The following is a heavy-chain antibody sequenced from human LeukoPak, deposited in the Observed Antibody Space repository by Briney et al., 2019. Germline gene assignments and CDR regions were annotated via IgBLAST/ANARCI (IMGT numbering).Heavy chain of an antibody. Sequence: SETLSLTCAVYGGSFSGYYWSWIRQPPGKGLEWIGEINHSGSTNYNPSLKSRVTISVDTSKNQFSLKLSSVTAADTAVYYCARGVRVVVPAAIHSALYYMDVWGKGTTVTVSS. CDR2: INHSGST. CDR1: GGSFSGYY. V-gene: IGHV4-34*01. CDR3: ARGVRVVVPAAIHSALYYMDV. J-gene: IGHJ6*03. D-gene: IGHD2-2*02.